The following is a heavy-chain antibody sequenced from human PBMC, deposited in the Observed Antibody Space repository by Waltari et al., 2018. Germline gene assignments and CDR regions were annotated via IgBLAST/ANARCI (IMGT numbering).Heavy chain of an antibody. Sequence: QVQLQESGPGLVRPSETLSLTCAVRGDSVSRGYYWVWIRQPPGKGLEWIGSIYQTGTTHYNPSLESRLSLSIDASMGQFSLEPNSVTAADTAVYYCARGSCTYGLCSQYYYYFYMDVWGKGTTVTVSS. J-gene: IGHJ6*03. D-gene: IGHD3-10*01. CDR3: ARGSCTYGLCSQYYYYFYMDV. CDR2: IYQTGTT. V-gene: IGHV4-38-2*01. CDR1: GDSVSRGYY.